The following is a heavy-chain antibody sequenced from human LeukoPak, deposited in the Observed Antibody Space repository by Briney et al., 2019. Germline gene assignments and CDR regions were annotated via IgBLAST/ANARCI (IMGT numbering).Heavy chain of an antibody. CDR1: GGSFSGYY. J-gene: IGHJ6*03. V-gene: IGHV4-34*01. Sequence: SETLSLTCAVYGGSFSGYYWSWIRQPPGKGLEWIGEINHSGSTNYNPSLKSRVTISVDTSKNQFSLKLSSVTAADTAVYYCARRLNWGGYYYYVDVWGKGTTVTVSS. CDR3: ARRLNWGGYYYYVDV. CDR2: INHSGST. D-gene: IGHD7-27*01.